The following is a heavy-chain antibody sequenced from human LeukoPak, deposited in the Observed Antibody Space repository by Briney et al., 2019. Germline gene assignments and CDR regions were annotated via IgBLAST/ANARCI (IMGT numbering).Heavy chain of an antibody. CDR3: ARGRGGYYFDY. V-gene: IGHV3-21*01. CDR2: ISSSSSYI. D-gene: IGHD3-16*01. J-gene: IGHJ4*02. Sequence: GGPLRLSCAASGFTFSSYSMNWVRQAPGKGLEWVSSISSSSSYIYYADSVKGRFTISRDNAKNSLYLQMNSLRAEDTAVHYCARGRGGYYFDYWGQGTLVTVSS. CDR1: GFTFSSYS.